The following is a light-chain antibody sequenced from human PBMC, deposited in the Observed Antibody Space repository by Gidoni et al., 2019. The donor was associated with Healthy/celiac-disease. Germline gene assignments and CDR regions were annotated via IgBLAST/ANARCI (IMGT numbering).Light chain of an antibody. CDR2: AAS. CDR1: QSISSY. Sequence: DIQMTQSPSSLSASVGDRVTITCRASQSISSYLNWYQQKPGKAPNLLIYAASSLQSGVPSRFRGSGSVTDFTLTISSLQPEDFATYSCQQSYSTPYTFGQGTKLEIK. CDR3: QQSYSTPYT. V-gene: IGKV1-39*01. J-gene: IGKJ2*01.